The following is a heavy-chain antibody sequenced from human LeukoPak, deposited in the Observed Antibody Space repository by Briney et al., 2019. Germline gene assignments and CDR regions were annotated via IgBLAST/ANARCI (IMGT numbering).Heavy chain of an antibody. D-gene: IGHD2-15*01. V-gene: IGHV1-69*05. CDR2: IIPNFGTA. CDR3: ARDRWNCSGCSCYLGLNDY. CDR1: GGTFSSYA. Sequence: SVKVSCKASGGTFSSYAISWVRQAPGQGLEWMGGIIPNFGTANYAQKFQGRVTITTDASTSTAYMELSSLRSEDTAVYYCARDRWNCSGCSCYLGLNDYWGQGTLVTVSS. J-gene: IGHJ4*02.